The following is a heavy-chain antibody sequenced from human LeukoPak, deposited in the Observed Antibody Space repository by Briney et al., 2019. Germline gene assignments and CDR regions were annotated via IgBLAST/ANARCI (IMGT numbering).Heavy chain of an antibody. CDR2: INPNSGDT. CDR3: ARDGLGKLGPTDY. J-gene: IGHJ4*02. Sequence: ASVKVSCKASGYTFTGYYIHWVRQAPGQGLEWMGWINPNSGDTNYAQKFQGRVTMTRDTSISTAYMELSRLRSDDTAVYYCARDGLGKLGPTDYWGQGTLVTVSS. V-gene: IGHV1-2*02. CDR1: GYTFTGYY. D-gene: IGHD6-13*01.